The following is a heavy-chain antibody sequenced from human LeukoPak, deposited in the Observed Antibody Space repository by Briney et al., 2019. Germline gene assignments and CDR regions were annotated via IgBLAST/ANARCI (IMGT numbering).Heavy chain of an antibody. CDR2: ISGRGGST. V-gene: IGHV3-23*01. CDR3: ATPDYGDYFFDY. CDR1: GFTFSRYA. J-gene: IGHJ4*02. Sequence: QAGGSLRLSCAASGFTFSRYAMSWVRQAPGKGLHWVSAISGRGGSTYYADSVNGRFTISRDNSKNTLYLQINSLRAQDTAGYYCATPDYGDYFFDYWGQGTLVTVSS. D-gene: IGHD4-17*01.